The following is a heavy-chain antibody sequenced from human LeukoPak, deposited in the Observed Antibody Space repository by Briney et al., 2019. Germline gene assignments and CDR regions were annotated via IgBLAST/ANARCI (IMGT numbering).Heavy chain of an antibody. J-gene: IGHJ6*02. Sequence: GGSLRLSCAASGFTFDDYGMSWVRQAPGKGLEWVSYISSSGGTIYYADSVKGRFTISRDNAKNSLYLQMNSLRAEDTAVYYCARVVYPYYYYGMDVWGQGTTVTVSS. CDR2: ISSSGGTI. V-gene: IGHV3-11*01. CDR1: GFTFDDYG. CDR3: ARVVYPYYYYGMDV.